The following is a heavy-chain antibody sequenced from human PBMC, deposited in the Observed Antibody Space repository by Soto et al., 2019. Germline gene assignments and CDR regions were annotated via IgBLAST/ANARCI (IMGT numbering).Heavy chain of an antibody. CDR3: ASCERFPRVGVDYYALDV. V-gene: IGHV3-30*03. CDR2: MSFDGNHQ. CDR1: GFTINRND. J-gene: IGHJ6*02. D-gene: IGHD3-3*01. Sequence: GGSLRLSRAASGFTINRNDMYWVRQAPGKGLEWVAVMSFDGNHQHYADSVKGRFTISRDNSKNTLSLEMNSLRRDDTAVYYCASCERFPRVGVDYYALDVWGQGTTVTVSS.